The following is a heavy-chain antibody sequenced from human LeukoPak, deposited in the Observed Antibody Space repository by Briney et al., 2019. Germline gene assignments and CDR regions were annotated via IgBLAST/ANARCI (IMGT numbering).Heavy chain of an antibody. J-gene: IGHJ4*02. CDR2: ISSSSSYI. V-gene: IGHV3-21*01. CDR1: GFTFSSYS. Sequence: GGSLRLSCAASGFTFSSYSMNWVCQAPGKELEWVSSISSSSSYIYYADSVKGRFTISRDNAKNSLYLQMNSLRAEDTAVYYCASIGLDLLFDYWGQGTLVTVSS. D-gene: IGHD2-21*01. CDR3: ASIGLDLLFDY.